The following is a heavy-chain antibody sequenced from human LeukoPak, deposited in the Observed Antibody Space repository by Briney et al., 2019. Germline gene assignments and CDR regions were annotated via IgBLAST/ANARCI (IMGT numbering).Heavy chain of an antibody. J-gene: IGHJ4*02. Sequence: GRSLRLSCAASGFTFSSYAMHWVRQAPGKGLEWVALIWYDGTNKYYTDSVKGRFTISRDNSNNTLYLEMSSLRAEDTAVYYCARAHYNWNEPPFDHWGQGVLVTVSS. D-gene: IGHD1-20*01. CDR3: ARAHYNWNEPPFDH. V-gene: IGHV3-33*08. CDR2: IWYDGTNK. CDR1: GFTFSSYA.